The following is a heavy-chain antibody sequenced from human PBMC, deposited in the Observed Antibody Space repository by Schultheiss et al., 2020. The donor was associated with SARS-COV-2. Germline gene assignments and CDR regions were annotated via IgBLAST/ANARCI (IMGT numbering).Heavy chain of an antibody. D-gene: IGHD4-23*01. Sequence: SETLSLTCAVSGGSISSSNWWSWVRQPPGKGLEWIGKIFHGGSTSYNASLKSRVTISVDTSKNQFSLKLSSVTAADTAVYYCARGLSGYDYGGNSAWYFDLWGRGTLVTVSS. V-gene: IGHV4-4*02. CDR2: IFHGGST. J-gene: IGHJ2*01. CDR3: ARGLSGYDYGGNSAWYFDL. CDR1: GGSISSSNW.